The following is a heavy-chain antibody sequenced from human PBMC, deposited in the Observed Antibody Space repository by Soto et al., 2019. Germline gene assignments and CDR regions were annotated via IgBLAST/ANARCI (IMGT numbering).Heavy chain of an antibody. J-gene: IGHJ6*02. Sequence: GGSLRLSCAASGFSFSSSAMSWVRQAPGKGLEWVSTFGESGTPTYYADSVKGRFTISRDNSGNTLFLEMYSLRAEDTAVYYCARYIPGVRYYGMDVWGQGTTVTVSS. CDR3: ARYIPGVRYYGMDV. D-gene: IGHD2-2*01. CDR1: GFSFSSSA. CDR2: FGESGTPT. V-gene: IGHV3-23*01.